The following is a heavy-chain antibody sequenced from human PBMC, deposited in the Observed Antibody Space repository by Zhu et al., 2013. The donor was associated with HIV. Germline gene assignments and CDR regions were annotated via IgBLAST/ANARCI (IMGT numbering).Heavy chain of an antibody. J-gene: IGHJ4*02. V-gene: IGHV1-46*01. CDR3: ARDVTSGXYSRYFDY. CDR2: FNPYGGST. Sequence: QVQLVQSGAEVKKPGASVKVSCKASGYTFTTYYMHWVRQAPGQGLEWMGIFNPYGGSTSYAQRFQGRVTMTRDASTSTVYMELSSLRSEDTAVYYCARDVTSGXYSRYFDYWGQGTRGHRSPQ. D-gene: IGHD1-26*01. CDR1: GYTFTTYY.